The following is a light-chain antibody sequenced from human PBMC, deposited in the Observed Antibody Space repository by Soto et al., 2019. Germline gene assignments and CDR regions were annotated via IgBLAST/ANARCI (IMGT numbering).Light chain of an antibody. CDR2: EVS. CDR1: SSDVGLYDF. Sequence: QSALTQPASVSGSPGQSITISCTRASSDVGLYDFVSWYQHHPGKAPKLLIFEVSYRPSGVSSRFSGSKSGNTASLTISGLQAEDEADYYCNSYTRFSTYVFGTGTKVTVL. CDR3: NSYTRFSTYV. J-gene: IGLJ1*01. V-gene: IGLV2-14*01.